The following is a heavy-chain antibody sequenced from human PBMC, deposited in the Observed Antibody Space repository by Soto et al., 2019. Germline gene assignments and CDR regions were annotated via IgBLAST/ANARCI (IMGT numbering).Heavy chain of an antibody. CDR3: AKNDYGDYDSPSFDY. J-gene: IGHJ4*02. D-gene: IGHD4-17*01. V-gene: IGHV3-30*18. CDR2: ISYDGSNK. CDR1: GFTFSSYG. Sequence: PGGSLRLSCAASGFTFSSYGMHWVRQAPSKGLEWVAVISYDGSNKYYADSVKGRFTISRDNSKNTLYLQMNSLRAEDTAVYYCAKNDYGDYDSPSFDYWGQGTLVTVSS.